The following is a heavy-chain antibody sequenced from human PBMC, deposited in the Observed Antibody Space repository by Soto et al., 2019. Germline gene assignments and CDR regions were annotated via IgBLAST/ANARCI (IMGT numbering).Heavy chain of an antibody. J-gene: IGHJ6*03. V-gene: IGHV3-21*06. Sequence: EGQLVESGGGLVKPGGPLRPPCVAPGFTSSSNSMNWVRQPPGKGLEWVSSISSSSIYTYYADSVKGRFTISRDNAKNSVYLQMNSLGAEDTAVYYCARDFKESQYYYYCMDVWGKGTTVTVSS. D-gene: IGHD3-10*01. CDR1: GFTSSSNS. CDR2: ISSSSIYT. CDR3: ARDFKESQYYYYCMDV.